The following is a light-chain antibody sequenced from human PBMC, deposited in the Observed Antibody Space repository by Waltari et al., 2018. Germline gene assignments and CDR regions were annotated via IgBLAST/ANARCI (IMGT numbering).Light chain of an antibody. CDR2: DVN. CDR1: SGTVGGYFD. V-gene: IGLV2-14*03. Sequence: SPLPPPASSAGPPGPSTTTPCTGASGTVGGYFDVSWYQHHPGKAPKIIIYDVNHRPSGVSDRFSGSKSGNTASLTISGLQAEDEGDYYCTSHRRGGVVLFGGGTQVTVL. J-gene: IGLJ3*02. CDR3: TSHRRGGVVL.